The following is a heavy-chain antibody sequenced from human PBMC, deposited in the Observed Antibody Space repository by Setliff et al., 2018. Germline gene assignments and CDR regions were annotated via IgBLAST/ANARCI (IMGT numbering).Heavy chain of an antibody. D-gene: IGHD4-17*01. J-gene: IGHJ6*02. CDR3: ARETRNHYVASYYYGMDV. Sequence: SETLSLTCTVSGGSISSHYWSWIRQPPGKGLEWIGSIYYSGSTYYNPSLKSRVTISVDTSKNQFSLKLSSVTAADTAVYYCARETRNHYVASYYYGMDVWGQGTTVTVSS. CDR1: GGSISSHY. V-gene: IGHV4-59*11. CDR2: IYYSGST.